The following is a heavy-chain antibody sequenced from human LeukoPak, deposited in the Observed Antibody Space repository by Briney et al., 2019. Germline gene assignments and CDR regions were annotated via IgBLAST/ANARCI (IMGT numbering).Heavy chain of an antibody. CDR3: AKLGTTSSWYRGAFDM. V-gene: IGHV3-23*01. J-gene: IGHJ3*02. CDR2: ISSGGGGT. Sequence: PGGSLRLSCAASGFTFSSYALSWVRQAPGKGLDWVSIISSGGGGTYYAASVKGRFTISRDNPKDTLYLQMNSLRAEDTAVYYCAKLGTTSSWYRGAFDMWGQGTLVTVSS. CDR1: GFTFSSYA. D-gene: IGHD6-13*01.